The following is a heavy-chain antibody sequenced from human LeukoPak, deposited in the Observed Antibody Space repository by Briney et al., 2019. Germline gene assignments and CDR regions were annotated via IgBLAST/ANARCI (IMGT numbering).Heavy chain of an antibody. CDR2: ISPYNGHT. CDR1: GYTFTSFG. D-gene: IGHD5-12*01. V-gene: IGHV1-18*01. Sequence: ASVKVACNISGYTFTSFGVSWVRQAPGQGLEWMGGISPYNGHTNYAQTFQGRVTLTTNASKSTAYLDLRSLRSDDTAVYYCTRDLRNSGFDYWGQGTPLTVSS. CDR3: TRDLRNSGFDY. J-gene: IGHJ1*01.